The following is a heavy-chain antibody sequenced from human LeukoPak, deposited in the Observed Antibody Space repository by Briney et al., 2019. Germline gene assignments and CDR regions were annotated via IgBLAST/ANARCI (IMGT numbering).Heavy chain of an antibody. CDR3: ARDKLPAPWDGMDV. CDR2: ISSSGSAI. V-gene: IGHV3-11*04. CDR1: GFIFSDYY. D-gene: IGHD2-2*01. J-gene: IGHJ6*02. Sequence: GGSLRLSCAASGFIFSDYYMSWIRQAPGKGLEWVSHISSSGSAIFYADSVKGRLTISRDNAKNSLYLQMNSLGAEDTAVYYCARDKLPAPWDGMDVWGQGTTVTVSS.